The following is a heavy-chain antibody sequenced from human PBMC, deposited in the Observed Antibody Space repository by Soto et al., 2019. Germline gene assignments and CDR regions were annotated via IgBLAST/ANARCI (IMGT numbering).Heavy chain of an antibody. V-gene: IGHV3-48*02. J-gene: IGHJ4*02. CDR1: GFTFSTFS. CDR3: ARDLGWAFDS. CDR2: ISGGGRPI. Sequence: EVQLVESGGGSVQPGGSLRLSCAASGFTFSTFSMNWVRQAPGRGLEWISYISGGGRPISYADSVKGRFTISRDNAKDSLYLQMDRLTDEDTAVYYCARDLGWAFDSWGQGTVVTVSS. D-gene: IGHD6-19*01.